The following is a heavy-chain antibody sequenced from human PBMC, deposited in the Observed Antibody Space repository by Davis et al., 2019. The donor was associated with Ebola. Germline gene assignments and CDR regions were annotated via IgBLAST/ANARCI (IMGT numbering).Heavy chain of an antibody. CDR2: ISYDGSNK. V-gene: IGHV3-30*18. J-gene: IGHJ4*02. CDR1: GFTFSSYG. CDR3: AKDGGHYSPYYFDY. Sequence: GESLKISCAASGFTFSSYGMHWVRQAPGKGLEWVAVISYDGSNKYYADSVKGRFTISRDNSKNTLYLQMNSLRAEDTAVYYCAKDGGHYSPYYFDYWGQGTLVTVSS. D-gene: IGHD2-15*01.